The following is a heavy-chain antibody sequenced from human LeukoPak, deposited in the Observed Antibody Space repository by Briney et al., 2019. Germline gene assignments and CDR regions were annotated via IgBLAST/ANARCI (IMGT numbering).Heavy chain of an antibody. CDR2: IHYSGST. CDR1: GGSFSGYY. V-gene: IGHV4-59*01. D-gene: IGHD6-19*01. J-gene: IGHJ4*02. CDR3: ARVRVAGPGFYFDY. Sequence: PSETLSLTCAVYGGSFSGYYWSWIRQPPGKGLEWIGYIHYSGSTNYNPSLKSRVTISVDTSKNQFSLKLSSVTAADTAVYHCARVRVAGPGFYFDYWGQGTLVTVSS.